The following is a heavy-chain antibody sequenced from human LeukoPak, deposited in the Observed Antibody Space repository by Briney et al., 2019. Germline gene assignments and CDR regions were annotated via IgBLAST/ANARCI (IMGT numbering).Heavy chain of an antibody. CDR1: GYTFTGYF. CDR2: INPNTGGT. Sequence: ASVRVSCXASGYTFTGYFMNWVRQAPGQGLEWLGRINPNTGGTNYAQNFQGRVTVTRDTSISTAYMELSRLRSDDTAVYYCARVGDGLNDAFDIWGQGTMVTVSS. CDR3: ARVGDGLNDAFDI. V-gene: IGHV1-2*06. J-gene: IGHJ3*02. D-gene: IGHD5-24*01.